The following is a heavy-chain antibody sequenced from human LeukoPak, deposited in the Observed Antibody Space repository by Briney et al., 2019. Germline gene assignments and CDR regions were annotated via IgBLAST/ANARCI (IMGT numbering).Heavy chain of an antibody. CDR3: ASVLSGIAVAGSFDP. D-gene: IGHD6-19*01. V-gene: IGHV1-69*04. Sequence: SVKVSCKASRGTFSSYAISWVRQAPGQGLEWMGRIIPILGIANYAQKFQGRVTITADKSTSTAYMELSSLRSEDTAVYYCASVLSGIAVAGSFDPWGQGTLVTVSS. J-gene: IGHJ5*02. CDR1: RGTFSSYA. CDR2: IIPILGIA.